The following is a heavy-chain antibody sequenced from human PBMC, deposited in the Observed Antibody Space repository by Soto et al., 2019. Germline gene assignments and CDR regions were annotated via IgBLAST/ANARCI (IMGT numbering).Heavy chain of an antibody. Sequence: QVQLVESGGGVVQPGRSLRLSCAASGFTFSNHGMHWVRQAPGKGLEWVAVIWYDGSKKYYADSVKGRFTISRDDSRNTLYLQMNSLRAEDTAVYYCARDPYSSFDYWGQGPLVTVSS. CDR3: ARDPYSSFDY. J-gene: IGHJ4*02. CDR2: IWYDGSKK. CDR1: GFTFSNHG. D-gene: IGHD6-19*01. V-gene: IGHV3-33*01.